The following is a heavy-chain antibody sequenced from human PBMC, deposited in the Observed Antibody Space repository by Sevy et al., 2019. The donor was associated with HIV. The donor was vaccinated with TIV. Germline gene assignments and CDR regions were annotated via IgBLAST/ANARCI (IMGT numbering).Heavy chain of an antibody. Sequence: GGSLRLSCATSGFTFSSYGMHWVRQAPGKGLEWVSLIWFHGTKEYYSDPVKGRFTVSRDNSKNTLYLQLTSLRPEDTAVYYCARDRGVAGTRDFDYWGQGTLVTVSS. CDR3: ARDRGVAGTRDFDY. V-gene: IGHV3-33*01. J-gene: IGHJ4*02. D-gene: IGHD6-19*01. CDR2: IWFHGTKE. CDR1: GFTFSSYG.